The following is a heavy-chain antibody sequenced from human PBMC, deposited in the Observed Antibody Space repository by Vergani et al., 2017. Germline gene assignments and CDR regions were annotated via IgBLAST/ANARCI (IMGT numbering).Heavy chain of an antibody. CDR2: IRSKANSYAT. CDR1: GFTFSGSP. V-gene: IGHV3-73*01. CDR3: TRDRLDDSYAYFDY. J-gene: IGHJ4*02. Sequence: EVQLVESGGGLVQPGGSLKLSCAASGFTFSGSPIHWVRQPSGKGLEWVGRIRSKANSYATAYAASVKGRFTISRDDSKNTAYLKMNSLKTEDTAVYYCTRDRLDDSYAYFDYWGQGTLVTVSP. D-gene: IGHD3-16*01.